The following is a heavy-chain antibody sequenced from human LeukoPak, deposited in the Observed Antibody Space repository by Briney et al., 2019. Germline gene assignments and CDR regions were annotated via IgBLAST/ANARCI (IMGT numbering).Heavy chain of an antibody. J-gene: IGHJ4*02. CDR3: ARVFWSGEVYLDY. CDR2: IYYSGST. V-gene: IGHV4-31*03. CDR1: GGSISSGGYY. Sequence: PSQTLSLTCTVSGGSISSGGYYWSWIRQHPGKGLEWIGYIYYSGSTYYNPSLRSRATISVDTSKNQFSLRLSSVTAADTAVYYCARVFWSGEVYLDYWGQGSLVTVSS. D-gene: IGHD3-10*01.